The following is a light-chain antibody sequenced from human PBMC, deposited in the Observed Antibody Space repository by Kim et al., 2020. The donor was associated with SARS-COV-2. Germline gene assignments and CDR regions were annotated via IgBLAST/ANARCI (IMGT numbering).Light chain of an antibody. CDR2: LAS. V-gene: IGKV2-28*01. J-gene: IGKJ3*01. CDR3: MQALQTPFT. Sequence: DVVMTQSPLSLAVTPGAPASMSCRSNQSLLHSNRYSCLDWYLQRPGQSPQLLIYLASHRASGVPDRFTGSGSGTDFTLKISRVEAEDVGVYYCMQALQTPFTFGPGTKVDIK. CDR1: QSLLHSNRYSC.